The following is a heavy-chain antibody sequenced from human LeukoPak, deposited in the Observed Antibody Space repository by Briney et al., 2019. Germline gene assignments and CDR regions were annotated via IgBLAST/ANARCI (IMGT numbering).Heavy chain of an antibody. CDR2: ISGSGGST. D-gene: IGHD4-17*01. CDR3: AKETTVTTNFDY. V-gene: IGHV3-23*01. CDR1: GFTFSNYG. J-gene: IGHJ4*02. Sequence: GGSLRLSCAASGFTFSNYGMSWVRKAPGKGLEWVSAISGSGGSTYYADSVKGRFTISRDNSKNTLYLQMNSLRAEDTAVYYCAKETTVTTNFDYWGQGTLVTFSS.